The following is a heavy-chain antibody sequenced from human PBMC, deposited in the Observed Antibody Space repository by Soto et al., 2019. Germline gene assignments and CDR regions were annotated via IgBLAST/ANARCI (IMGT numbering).Heavy chain of an antibody. CDR2: INAGNGNT. V-gene: IGHV1-3*01. D-gene: IGHD2-15*01. CDR1: GGTFSSYT. Sequence: ASVKVSCKASGGTFSSYTISWVRQAPGQRLEWMGWINAGNGNTKYSQKFQGRVTVTKDTSASTAYMELSSLRSEDTAVYYCARDLGGWPDYWGQGTLVTVSS. CDR3: ARDLGGWPDY. J-gene: IGHJ4*02.